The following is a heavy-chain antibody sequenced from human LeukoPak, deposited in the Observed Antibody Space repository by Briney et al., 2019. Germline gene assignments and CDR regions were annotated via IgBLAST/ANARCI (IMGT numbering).Heavy chain of an antibody. V-gene: IGHV3-20*04. CDR1: GFTFDDYG. Sequence: TGGSLRLSCAASGFTFDDYGMSWVRQAPGKGLEWVSGINWNGGSTGYADSVKGRFTISRDNAKNSLYLQMNSLRAEDTALYYCARLYYYDSSGYYYSGGVFDYWGQGTLATVSS. CDR2: INWNGGST. J-gene: IGHJ4*02. D-gene: IGHD3-22*01. CDR3: ARLYYYDSSGYYYSGGVFDY.